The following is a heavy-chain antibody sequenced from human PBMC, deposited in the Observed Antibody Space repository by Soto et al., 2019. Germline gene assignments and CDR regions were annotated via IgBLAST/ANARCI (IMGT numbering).Heavy chain of an antibody. V-gene: IGHV1-69*13. Sequence: SVKVSCKASGGTFRNYGIGWVRQAPGQGLGWMGGIIPVFGTTNYAQKFQGRVTITADESTSTAYIEVSSLRSEDTAMFYCGRYCSGGSCHTLDYYGMGVWGQGTTVTVSS. CDR1: GGTFRNYG. D-gene: IGHD2-15*01. CDR3: GRYCSGGSCHTLDYYGMGV. J-gene: IGHJ6*02. CDR2: IIPVFGTT.